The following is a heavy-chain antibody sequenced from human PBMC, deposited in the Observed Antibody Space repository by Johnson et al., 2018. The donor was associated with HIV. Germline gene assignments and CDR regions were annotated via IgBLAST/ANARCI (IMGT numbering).Heavy chain of an antibody. J-gene: IGHJ3*02. D-gene: IGHD2-15*01. Sequence: QEQLVESGGGVVQPGRSLRLSCAASGFTFSSYAMHWVRQAPGKGLEWVAVISYDGSNKYYADSVKGRFTISRDNSKNTLYLQMNSLRAEDTAVYYCVTLVVAPPFDIWGQGTMVTVSS. CDR2: ISYDGSNK. V-gene: IGHV3-30-3*01. CDR3: VTLVVAPPFDI. CDR1: GFTFSSYA.